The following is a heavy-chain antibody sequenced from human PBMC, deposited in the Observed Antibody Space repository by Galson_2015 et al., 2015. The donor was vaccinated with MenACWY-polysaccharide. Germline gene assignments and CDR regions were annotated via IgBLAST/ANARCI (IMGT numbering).Heavy chain of an antibody. CDR3: ATVVTASPYYYSYGMDV. D-gene: IGHD2-21*02. CDR1: GASVTNTNYY. CDR2: FYYGGSGST. Sequence: ETLSLPCTVSGASVTNTNYYWTWVRQPPGKVLEWIGYFYYGGSGSTDYNPSLKSRVTISVDTSRNQFSLKVGSVTAADTAIYYCATVVTASPYYYSYGMDVWGQGTTVTVSS. V-gene: IGHV4-61*01. J-gene: IGHJ6*02.